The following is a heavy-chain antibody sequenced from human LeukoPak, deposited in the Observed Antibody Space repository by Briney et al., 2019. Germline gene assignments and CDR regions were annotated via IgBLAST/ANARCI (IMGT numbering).Heavy chain of an antibody. Sequence: ASVKVSCKASGYTFTGYYMHWVRQAPGQGLEWMGWINPNSGGTNYAQKFQGRVTMTRDTSISTAYMELSRLRSDDTAVYYCARDKRYCSGGSCYLPPDDAFDIWGQGTMVTVSS. D-gene: IGHD2-15*01. V-gene: IGHV1-2*02. CDR3: ARDKRYCSGGSCYLPPDDAFDI. CDR2: INPNSGGT. CDR1: GYTFTGYY. J-gene: IGHJ3*02.